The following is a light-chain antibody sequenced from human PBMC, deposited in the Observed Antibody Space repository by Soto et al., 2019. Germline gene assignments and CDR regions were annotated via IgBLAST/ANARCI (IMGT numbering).Light chain of an antibody. CDR1: SSNIGSNT. V-gene: IGLV1-44*01. CDR3: AAWDDSLNGHV. CDR2: SNN. J-gene: IGLJ2*01. Sequence: QSVLTQPPSASGTPGQRVTISCSGSSSNIGSNTVNWYQQLPGTAPKLLIYSNNQRPSGVPDRFSGSKSGTSASLAISGLQSEDEADYYCAAWDDSLNGHVFGGGTKPTVL.